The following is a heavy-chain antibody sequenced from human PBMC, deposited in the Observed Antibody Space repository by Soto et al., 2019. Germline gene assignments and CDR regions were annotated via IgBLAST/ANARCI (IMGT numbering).Heavy chain of an antibody. J-gene: IGHJ5*02. D-gene: IGHD6-6*01. CDR2: INPNSGGT. CDR1: GYTFTGYY. Sequence: ASVKVSCKASGYTFTGYYMHWVRQAPGQGLEWMGWINPNSGGTNYAQKFQGRVTMTRDTSISTAYMELSRLRSDDTAVYYCARDQTSPQLGGNWFDHWGQGTLVTVSS. CDR3: ARDQTSPQLGGNWFDH. V-gene: IGHV1-2*02.